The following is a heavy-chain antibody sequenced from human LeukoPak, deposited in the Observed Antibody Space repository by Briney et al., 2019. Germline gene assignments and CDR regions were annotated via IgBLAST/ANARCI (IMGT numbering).Heavy chain of an antibody. J-gene: IGHJ4*02. CDR3: AKDLEGVTSHFDY. D-gene: IGHD3-10*01. CDR1: GFTFSSYA. V-gene: IGHV3-23*01. CDR2: ISGSGGAGT. Sequence: PGGSLRLSCAGSGFTFSSYAMSWVRQAPGKGLEWVSTISGSGGAGTYYADSVKGRFTISRDNSKSTLYLQMNSLRAEDTAVYYCAKDLEGVTSHFDYWGQGTLVTVSS.